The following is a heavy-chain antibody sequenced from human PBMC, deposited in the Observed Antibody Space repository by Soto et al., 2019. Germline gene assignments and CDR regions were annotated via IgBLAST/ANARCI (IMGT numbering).Heavy chain of an antibody. Sequence: ASVKVSCKTSGYSFTNYGINWVRQAPGQGLEWMGWISPFTGDTHYTQSFQGRITVTTDTSTNTAYMELRSLRSADTAVYYCARSCSGGSCHSAYWGQGTLVTVSS. J-gene: IGHJ4*02. V-gene: IGHV1-18*04. CDR2: ISPFTGDT. D-gene: IGHD2-15*01. CDR1: GYSFTNYG. CDR3: ARSCSGGSCHSAY.